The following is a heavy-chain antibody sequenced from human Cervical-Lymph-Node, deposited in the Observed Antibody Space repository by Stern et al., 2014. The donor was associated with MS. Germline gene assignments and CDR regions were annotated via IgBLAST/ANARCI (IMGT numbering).Heavy chain of an antibody. D-gene: IGHD3-3*01. Sequence: EVQLLESGGGLIQPGGSLRLSCAAPGFTVSNNYMSWVRQAPGKGLELVSLIYTEDSSYYAGSVKGRFTISRDSSKNKLFLQMNSLRAEDTAVYYCARAIFGVNTAAMAPDAFDTWGQGTMVTVSS. J-gene: IGHJ3*02. CDR3: ARAIFGVNTAAMAPDAFDT. CDR2: IYTEDSS. CDR1: GFTVSNNY. V-gene: IGHV3-53*01.